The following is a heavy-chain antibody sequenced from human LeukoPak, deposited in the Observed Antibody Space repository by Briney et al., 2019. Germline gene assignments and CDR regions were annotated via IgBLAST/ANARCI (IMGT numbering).Heavy chain of an antibody. D-gene: IGHD3-10*01. CDR1: GITFNDAW. J-gene: IGHJ4*02. CDR3: ATEDYYGSGYDF. CDR2: IKTIKEDGTT. V-gene: IGHV3-15*05. Sequence: TSGGSLRLSCAASGITFNDAWMSWVRQAPGKGLEWVGRIKTIKEDGTTDYAAPVKGRFTISRDDSENTLYLQMKSLKTEDTAVYYCATEDYYGSGYDFWGQGTLVTVSS.